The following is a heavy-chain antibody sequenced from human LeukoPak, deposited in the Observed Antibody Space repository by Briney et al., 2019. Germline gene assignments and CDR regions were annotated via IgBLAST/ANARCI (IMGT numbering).Heavy chain of an antibody. CDR2: ISWNSGSI. CDR1: GFTFDDYA. J-gene: IGHJ3*02. V-gene: IGHV3-9*01. CDR3: ARGSYDAFDI. Sequence: PGRSLRLSCAASGFTFDDYAMHWVRQAPGKGLEWVSGISWNSGSIGYADSVKGRFTISRDNAKNSLYLQMNSLRAEDTAVYYCARGSYDAFDIWGQGSMVTVSS.